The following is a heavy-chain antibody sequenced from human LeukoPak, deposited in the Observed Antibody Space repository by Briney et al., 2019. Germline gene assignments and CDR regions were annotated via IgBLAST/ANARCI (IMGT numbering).Heavy chain of an antibody. CDR3: ARAASRSYYYFDY. CDR2: ISRNSGYI. J-gene: IGHJ4*02. Sequence: KPGGSLRLSCAASGFTFSDYSMNWVRQAPGEGLEWVSSISRNSGYIYDADSVKGRFTISRDNAKNSLYLQMNSLRAEDTAVYYCARAASRSYYYFDYWGQGALVTVSS. D-gene: IGHD2-21*01. CDR1: GFTFSDYS. V-gene: IGHV3-21*01.